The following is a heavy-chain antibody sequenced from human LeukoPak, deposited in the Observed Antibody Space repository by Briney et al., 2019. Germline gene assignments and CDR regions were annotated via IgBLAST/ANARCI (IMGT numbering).Heavy chain of an antibody. D-gene: IGHD5-12*01. Sequence: SETLSLTCTVSGGSINDYYWSWIRQPPGKGLEWIGYIYFSGSTNYNPSLKSRVTMPIDTSKRYFSLRLTSVAASDTAIYYCARTDVQVWLWGQGTLVTVSS. V-gene: IGHV4-59*01. J-gene: IGHJ4*02. CDR1: GGSINDYY. CDR3: ARTDVQVWL. CDR2: IYFSGST.